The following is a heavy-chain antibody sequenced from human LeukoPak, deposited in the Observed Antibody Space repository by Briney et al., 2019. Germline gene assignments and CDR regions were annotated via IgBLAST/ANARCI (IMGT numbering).Heavy chain of an antibody. V-gene: IGHV3-48*03. Sequence: GGSLRLSCAASGFTFGSYEMNWVRQAPGKGLEWVSYISSSGSTIYYADSVKGRFTISRDNAKNSLYLQMNSLRAEDTAVYYCAREDGDGYDSSGSFDYWGQGTLVTVSS. D-gene: IGHD3-22*01. CDR3: AREDGDGYDSSGSFDY. J-gene: IGHJ4*02. CDR2: ISSSGSTI. CDR1: GFTFGSYE.